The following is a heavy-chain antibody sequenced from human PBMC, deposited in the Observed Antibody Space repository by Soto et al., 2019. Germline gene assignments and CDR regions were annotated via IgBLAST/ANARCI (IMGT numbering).Heavy chain of an antibody. CDR1: GFSFKNAW. V-gene: IGHV3-15*07. CDR2: IKNKNDGGTT. J-gene: IGHJ4*01. Sequence: EVELVESGGGLVKPGGSLTLSCAASGFSFKNAWMNWVRQAPGKGLEWVGRIKNKNDGGTTDYAAFVKGRFTISRDASENTLYLHMNGLKTEDTGVYFCTVLWFGEIYNYWGQGSLVTVSS. D-gene: IGHD3-10*01. CDR3: TVLWFGEIYNY.